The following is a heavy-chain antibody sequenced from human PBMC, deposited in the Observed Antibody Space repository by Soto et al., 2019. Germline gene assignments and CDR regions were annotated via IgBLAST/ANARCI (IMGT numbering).Heavy chain of an antibody. CDR1: GGTFNTYA. CDR2: ISPMFGAA. CDR3: AREVQVHTPAFVY. Sequence: QVQLVQSGAEMKKPGSSVKVSCQSSGGTFNTYAMNWVRQAPGQGPEWMGDISPMFGAANYAPKFQGRGTITADESTGTSYMQLRSLTSEDTAIYFCAREVQVHTPAFVYWGQGTLVTVSS. D-gene: IGHD3-10*01. V-gene: IGHV1-69*01. J-gene: IGHJ4*02.